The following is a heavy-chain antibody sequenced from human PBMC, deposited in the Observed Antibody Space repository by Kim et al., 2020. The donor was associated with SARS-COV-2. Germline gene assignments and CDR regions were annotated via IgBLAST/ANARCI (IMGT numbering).Heavy chain of an antibody. V-gene: IGHV5-51*01. CDR2: IYPGDSDT. CDR1: GYSFSSHW. CDR3: ARRQNWNYDY. J-gene: IGHJ4*02. Sequence: GESLKISCKGSGYSFSSHWIGWVRQMPGKGLERMGIIYPGDSDTRYSPSFQGQVTISADKSISTAYLQWSILKASAPALFYFARRQNWNYDYWGQGPLVT. D-gene: IGHD1-7*01.